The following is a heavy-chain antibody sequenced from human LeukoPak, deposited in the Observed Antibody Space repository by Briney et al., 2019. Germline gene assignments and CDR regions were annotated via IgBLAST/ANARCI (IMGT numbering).Heavy chain of an antibody. CDR1: GFTFSSYA. CDR2: ISGSGSTT. Sequence: PGGSLRLSCAASGFTFSSYAMSWVRQAPGEGLEWVSAISGSGSTTYYADPVKGRFTISRDNSKNTLYLQMNSLRAEDTALYYCARDGEAARVRPDWFDPWGQGTLVTVSS. CDR3: ARDGEAARVRPDWFDP. D-gene: IGHD6-6*01. V-gene: IGHV3-23*01. J-gene: IGHJ5*02.